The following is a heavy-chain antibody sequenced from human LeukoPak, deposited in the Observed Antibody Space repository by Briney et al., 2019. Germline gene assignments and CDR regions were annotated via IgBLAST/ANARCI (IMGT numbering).Heavy chain of an antibody. Sequence: SETLSLTCSVSNGSISRYYWTWIRQPPGNGLDWIGHIYYTGSTKYNPSLKGRATISLDTSKNQFSLSLSSVTAADTAVYYCARHVRGLFWYFDLWGRGTLVTVSS. CDR2: IYYTGST. D-gene: IGHD3-10*02. CDR1: NGSISRYY. CDR3: ARHVRGLFWYFDL. J-gene: IGHJ2*01. V-gene: IGHV4-59*08.